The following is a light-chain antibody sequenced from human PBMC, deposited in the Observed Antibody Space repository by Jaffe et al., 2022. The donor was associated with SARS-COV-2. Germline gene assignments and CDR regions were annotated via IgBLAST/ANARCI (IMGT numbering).Light chain of an antibody. V-gene: IGLV3-1*01. CDR1: ELGDKY. Sequence: SYDLTQPPSVSVSPGQTATIMCSGDELGDKYASWYQQKPGQSPVLVMYQNNLRPSGIPERFSGSHSGNTATLTISGALAVDEADYYCQAWDNSAPYVFGTGTKVSVL. CDR3: QAWDNSAPYV. CDR2: QNN. J-gene: IGLJ1*01.